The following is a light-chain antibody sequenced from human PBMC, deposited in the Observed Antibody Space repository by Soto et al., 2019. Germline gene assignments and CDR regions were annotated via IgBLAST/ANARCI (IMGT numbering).Light chain of an antibody. Sequence: EIVLTQSRGTLSLSPGERATLSCRASQSVSSSYLAWYQQKPGQAPRLLIYGASSRATGIPDRFSGSGSGTDFTLTISRLEPEDFAVYYCQHYGSSLWTFGQGTKVDIK. J-gene: IGKJ1*01. CDR2: GAS. CDR1: QSVSSSY. CDR3: QHYGSSLWT. V-gene: IGKV3-20*01.